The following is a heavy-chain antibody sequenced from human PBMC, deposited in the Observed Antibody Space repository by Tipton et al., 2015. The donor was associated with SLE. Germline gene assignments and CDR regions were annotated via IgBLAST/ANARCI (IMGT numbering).Heavy chain of an antibody. CDR1: GGFISSYY. CDR2: IYNSGST. J-gene: IGHJ5*02. D-gene: IGHD1-1*01. V-gene: IGHV4-4*07. Sequence: LRLSCTVSGGFISSYYWSWIRQPAGKGLEWIGRIYNSGSTNYNPSLKSRVTMSVDTSKNQFSLKLSSVTAADTAVYYCARGQHQLGRFDPWGQGTLVTVSS. CDR3: ARGQHQLGRFDP.